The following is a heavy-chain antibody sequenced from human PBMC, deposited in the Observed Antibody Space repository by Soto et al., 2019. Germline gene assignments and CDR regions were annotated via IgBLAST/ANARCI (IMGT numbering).Heavy chain of an antibody. CDR2: INSDGSDS. V-gene: IGHV3-74*01. Sequence: EVQLVESGGGLVQPGGSLRLSCAASGFTFSNFWMHWVRQAPGKGLVWVSHINSDGSDSTYADSVKGRFTISRDNAKNPLYLQMNSLRAEDTAVYFCVRDDPGLGMDYWGLGTLVTVSS. CDR3: VRDDPGLGMDY. CDR1: GFTFSNFW. J-gene: IGHJ4*02. D-gene: IGHD1-26*01.